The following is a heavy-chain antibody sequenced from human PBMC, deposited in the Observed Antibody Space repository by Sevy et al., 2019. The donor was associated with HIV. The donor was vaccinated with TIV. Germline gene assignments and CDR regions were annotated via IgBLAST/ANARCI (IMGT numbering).Heavy chain of an antibody. CDR2: ISDSGNYI. J-gene: IGHJ4*02. D-gene: IGHD3-22*01. CDR1: GFTFRNYS. CDR3: ASNYDSSGYRFDY. V-gene: IGHV3-21*01. Sequence: GGSLRLSCATSGFTFRNYSMNWVRQAPGKGLEWVSTISDSGNYIFYADSVKGRFTISRDNAMKSVILQMNSLRADDTAVYYCASNYDSSGYRFDYWGQGILVTVSS.